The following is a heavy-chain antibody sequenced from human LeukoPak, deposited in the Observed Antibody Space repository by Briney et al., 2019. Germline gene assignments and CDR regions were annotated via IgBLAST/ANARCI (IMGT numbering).Heavy chain of an antibody. D-gene: IGHD3-10*01. J-gene: IGHJ3*02. CDR3: ARDLEVRGVNDAFDI. CDR1: GYTFTSYY. Sequence: ASVKVSCKASGYTFTSYYMHWVRQAPGQGLEWMGIINPSGGSTSYAQKFQGRVTMTRDMSTSTVYMELSSLRSEDTAVYYCARDLEVRGVNDAFDIWGQGTMVTVSS. V-gene: IGHV1-46*01. CDR2: INPSGGST.